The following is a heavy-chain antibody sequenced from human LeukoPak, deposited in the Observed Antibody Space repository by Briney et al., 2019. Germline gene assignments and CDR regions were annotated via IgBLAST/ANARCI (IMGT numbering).Heavy chain of an antibody. Sequence: PGRSLRLSCAASGFTFSSYAMHWVRQAPGKGLEWVAVISYDGSNKYYADSVKGRFTISRDNSKNTLYLQMNSLRAEDTAVYYCARGVIAAAGTGENYYYYYYYMDVWGKGTTVTVSS. D-gene: IGHD6-13*01. CDR1: GFTFSSYA. CDR3: ARGVIAAAGTGENYYYYYYYMDV. V-gene: IGHV3-30-3*01. J-gene: IGHJ6*03. CDR2: ISYDGSNK.